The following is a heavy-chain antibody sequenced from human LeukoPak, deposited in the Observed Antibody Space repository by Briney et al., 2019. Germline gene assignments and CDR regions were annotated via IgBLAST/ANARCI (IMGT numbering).Heavy chain of an antibody. J-gene: IGHJ4*02. V-gene: IGHV1-18*01. Sequence: ASVKVSCKASGYTFTSYGISWVRQAPGQGLEWMGWISAYNGNTNYAQKLQGRVTMTTDTSTSTAYMELRSLRSDDTAVYYCASNLPGIAVAGAGYWGQGTLVTVSS. CDR3: ASNLPGIAVAGAGY. D-gene: IGHD6-19*01. CDR1: GYTFTSYG. CDR2: ISAYNGNT.